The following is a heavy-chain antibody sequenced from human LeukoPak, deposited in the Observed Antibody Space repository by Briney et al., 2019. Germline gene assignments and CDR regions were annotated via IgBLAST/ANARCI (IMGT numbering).Heavy chain of an antibody. D-gene: IGHD3-22*01. V-gene: IGHV5-51*01. Sequence: GESLKISCKGSGYSFTSYWIGWVRQMLGKGLEWMGIIYPGDSDTRYSPSFQGQVTISADKSISTAYLQWSSLKASDTAMYYCASLHTYYYDSSGYYSIGAFDIWGQGTMVTVSS. CDR3: ASLHTYYYDSSGYYSIGAFDI. CDR2: IYPGDSDT. CDR1: GYSFTSYW. J-gene: IGHJ3*02.